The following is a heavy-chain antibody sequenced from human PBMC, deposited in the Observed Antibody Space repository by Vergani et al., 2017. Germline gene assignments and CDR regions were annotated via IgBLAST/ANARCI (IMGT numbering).Heavy chain of an antibody. V-gene: IGHV1-3*01. CDR2: INAGNGNT. CDR1: GYTFTSYA. J-gene: IGHJ4*02. D-gene: IGHD6-19*01. Sequence: QVQLVQSGAEVKKPGASVKVSCKASGYTFTSYAMHWVRQAPGQRLERMGWINAGNGNTKYSQKFQGRVTITRDTSASTAYMELSSPRSEDTAVYYCARSDAVADPFDYWGQGTLVTVSS. CDR3: ARSDAVADPFDY.